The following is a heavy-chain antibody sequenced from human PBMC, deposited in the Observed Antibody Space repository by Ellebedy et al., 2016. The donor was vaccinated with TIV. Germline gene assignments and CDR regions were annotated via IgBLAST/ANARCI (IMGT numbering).Heavy chain of an antibody. CDR3: ARDYISGIYRNWFDP. D-gene: IGHD3-16*01. Sequence: GGSLRLXXAASGFTFSRFGMHWVRQAPGKGLEWVAVIWYDGSNKYYADSVKGRFTISRDNSKNTLYLQMNSLRAEDTAIYFCARDYISGIYRNWFDPWGQGMLVTVSS. V-gene: IGHV3-33*01. CDR1: GFTFSRFG. J-gene: IGHJ5*02. CDR2: IWYDGSNK.